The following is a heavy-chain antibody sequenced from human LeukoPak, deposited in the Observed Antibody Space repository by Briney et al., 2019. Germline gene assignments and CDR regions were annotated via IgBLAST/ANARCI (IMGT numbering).Heavy chain of an antibody. CDR3: ARSWFGELLIGD. J-gene: IGHJ4*02. CDR1: GYTFTSYA. D-gene: IGHD3-10*01. V-gene: IGHV1-3*01. Sequence: ASVKVSCKASGYTFTSYAMHWVRQAPGQRLEWMGWINAGNGNTKYSQKFQGRVTITRDTSASTAYMELSSLRSEDTAVYYCARSWFGELLIGDWGQGTLVTVSS. CDR2: INAGNGNT.